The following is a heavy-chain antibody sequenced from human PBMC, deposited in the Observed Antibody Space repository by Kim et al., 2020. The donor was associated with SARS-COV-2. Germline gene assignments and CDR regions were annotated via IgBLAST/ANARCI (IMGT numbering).Heavy chain of an antibody. J-gene: IGHJ6*03. CDR3: AMTQGIVVVPAAIPYYYYYMDV. V-gene: IGHV1-69*04. Sequence: SVKVSCKASGGTFSSYAISWVRQAPGQGLEWMGRIIPILGIANYAQKFQGRVTITADKSTSTAYMELSSLRSEDTAVYYCAMTQGIVVVPAAIPYYYYYMDVWGNGTTVTVSS. CDR2: IIPILGIA. CDR1: GGTFSSYA. D-gene: IGHD2-2*01.